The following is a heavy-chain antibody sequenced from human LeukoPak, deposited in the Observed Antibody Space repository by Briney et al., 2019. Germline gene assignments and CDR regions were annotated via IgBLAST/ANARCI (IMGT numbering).Heavy chain of an antibody. CDR1: GFTFSSYC. J-gene: IGHJ6*02. Sequence: GGSLRLSCADSGFTFSSYCMHWVRQAPGKGLVWVSRIKSDGFSTSYADSVKGRFTISRDNAKNMLYLQMNSLRAEDTAVYYCVRDRYYGMDVWGQGTTVTVSS. CDR3: VRDRYYGMDV. V-gene: IGHV3-74*01. CDR2: IKSDGFST.